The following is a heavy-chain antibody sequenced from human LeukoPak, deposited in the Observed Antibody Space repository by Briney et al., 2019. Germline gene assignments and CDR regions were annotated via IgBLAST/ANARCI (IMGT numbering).Heavy chain of an antibody. D-gene: IGHD6-13*01. CDR3: ASTAAATDPPGF. V-gene: IGHV3-30*02. CDR2: IRYDGSNK. Sequence: PEGSLRLSCAASGFTFSSYGMHWVRQAPGKGLEWVAFIRYDGSNKYYADSVKGRFTISRDNSKNTLYLQMNSLRAEDTAVYYCASTAAATDPPGFWGQGTLVTVSS. J-gene: IGHJ4*02. CDR1: GFTFSSYG.